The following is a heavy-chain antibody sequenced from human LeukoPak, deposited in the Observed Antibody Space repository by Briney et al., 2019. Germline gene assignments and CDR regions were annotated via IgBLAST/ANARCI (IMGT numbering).Heavy chain of an antibody. V-gene: IGHV1-2*02. D-gene: IGHD3-3*01. CDR2: INPNNGAT. J-gene: IGHJ4*02. CDR3: ARGSETYYDFWSGSSFDY. Sequence: ASVKVSCKASGYSFTGYYIHWVRQAPGQGLDWMGWINPNNGATKYAQKFQGRVTVTRDTSISRAYMELTRLRSDDTAVYYCARGSETYYDFWSGSSFDYWGQGTLVTVSS. CDR1: GYSFTGYY.